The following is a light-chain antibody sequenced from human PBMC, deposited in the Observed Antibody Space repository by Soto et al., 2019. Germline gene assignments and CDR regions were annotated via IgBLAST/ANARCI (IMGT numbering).Light chain of an antibody. Sequence: EIVMTQSPATLSVSPGERATLSCRASQRVGSNLAWYQQKPGQAPRLLIYGASTRATGIPARFSGSGSGTEFTLTISSLQSEDFAIYFCQQYNNWSPDRTFGHGTKVEIK. CDR2: GAS. CDR3: QQYNNWSPDRT. V-gene: IGKV3-15*01. J-gene: IGKJ1*01. CDR1: QRVGSN.